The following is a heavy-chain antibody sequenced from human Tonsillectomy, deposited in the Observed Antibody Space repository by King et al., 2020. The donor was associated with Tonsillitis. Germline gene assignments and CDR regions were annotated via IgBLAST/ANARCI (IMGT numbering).Heavy chain of an antibody. CDR3: AKAKGGYYYDSSGYSPFYYYGMDV. Sequence: DVQLVESGGGLVQPGGSLRLSCAASGFTFSSYAMSWVRQAPGKGLEWVSAISGSGGSTYYADSVKGRFTISRDNSKNTLYLQMNSRRGEDTAVYYCAKAKGGYYYDSSGYSPFYYYGMDVWGQGTTVTVSS. J-gene: IGHJ6*02. CDR1: GFTFSSYA. CDR2: ISGSGGST. D-gene: IGHD3-22*01. V-gene: IGHV3-23*04.